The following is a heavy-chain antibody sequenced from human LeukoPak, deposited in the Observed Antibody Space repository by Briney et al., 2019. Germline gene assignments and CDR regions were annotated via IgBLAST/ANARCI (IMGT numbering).Heavy chain of an antibody. Sequence: PSETLSLTCAVYGGSFSGYYWSWIRQPPGKGLEWIGEINHSGSTNYNPSLKSRVTISVDTSKNQFSLKLSSVTAADTAVYYCARGRGPVTMVRGMLDPWGQGTLVTVSS. CDR3: ARGRGPVTMVRGMLDP. D-gene: IGHD3-10*01. J-gene: IGHJ5*02. CDR2: INHSGST. CDR1: GGSFSGYY. V-gene: IGHV4-34*01.